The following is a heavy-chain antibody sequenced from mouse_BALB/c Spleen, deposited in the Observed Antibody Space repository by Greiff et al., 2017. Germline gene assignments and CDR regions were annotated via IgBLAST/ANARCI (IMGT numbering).Heavy chain of an antibody. Sequence: VQLQQSGAELVRPGALVKLSCKASGFNIKDYYMHWVKQRPEQGLEWIGWIDPENGNTIYDPKFQGKASITADTSSNTAYLQLSSLTSEDTAVYYCARWYGNDAMDYWGQGTSVTVSS. CDR3: ARWYGNDAMDY. V-gene: IGHV14-1*02. CDR2: IDPENGNT. J-gene: IGHJ4*01. D-gene: IGHD2-10*02. CDR1: GFNIKDYY.